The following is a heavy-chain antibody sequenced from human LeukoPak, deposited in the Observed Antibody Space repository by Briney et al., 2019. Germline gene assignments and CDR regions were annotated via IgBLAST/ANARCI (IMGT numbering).Heavy chain of an antibody. J-gene: IGHJ4*02. D-gene: IGHD6-19*01. V-gene: IGHV3-21*01. CDR2: ISSSSSYI. CDR3: ARDPVAGDVFDY. Sequence: GGSLRLSCAASGFTFSTYSMNWVRQAPGRGLEGVSSISSSSSYIYYADSVKGRFTISRDNAKNSLYLQMNRLRAEDTAVYYCARDPVAGDVFDYWGQGTLVTVSS. CDR1: GFTFSTYS.